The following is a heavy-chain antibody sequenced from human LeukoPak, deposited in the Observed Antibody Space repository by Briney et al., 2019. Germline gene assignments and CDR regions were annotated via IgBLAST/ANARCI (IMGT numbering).Heavy chain of an antibody. Sequence: ASVKVSCKVCGYTLTELSMHWVRQAPGKGLEWMGGFDPEDGETIYAQKFQGRVTMTEDTSTDTAYMELSSLRSEDTAVYYCATVGDYDSSGYYYESAYWDQGTLVTVSS. J-gene: IGHJ4*02. CDR3: ATVGDYDSSGYYYESAY. CDR2: FDPEDGET. V-gene: IGHV1-24*01. CDR1: GYTLTELS. D-gene: IGHD3-22*01.